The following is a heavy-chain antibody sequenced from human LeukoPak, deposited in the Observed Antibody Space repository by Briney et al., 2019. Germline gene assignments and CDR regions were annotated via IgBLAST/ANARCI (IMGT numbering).Heavy chain of an antibody. D-gene: IGHD2-15*01. CDR3: ARSGGGGGGY. CDR1: GGSITPYF. V-gene: IGHV4-59*01. Sequence: SETLSLTCTVSGGSITPYFWNWIRQPPGKGLEWIGYIYYSGSTNYNPSLKSRVTISVDTSKNQFSLRLNSVTAADTAVYYCARSGGGGGGYWGQGILVTVSS. J-gene: IGHJ4*02. CDR2: IYYSGST.